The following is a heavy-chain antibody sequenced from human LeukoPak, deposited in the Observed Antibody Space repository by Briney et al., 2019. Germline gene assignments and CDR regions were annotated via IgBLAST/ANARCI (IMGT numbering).Heavy chain of an antibody. CDR3: ARLRYYYDSSGYYPDAFDI. J-gene: IGHJ3*02. CDR1: GGSISSYY. Sequence: SETLSLTCTVSGGSISSYYWSWIRQPPGKGLEWIWYIYYSGSTNYNPSLKSRVTISVDTSKNQFSLKLSSVTAADTAVYYCARLRYYYDSSGYYPDAFDIWGQGTMVTVSS. CDR2: IYYSGST. V-gene: IGHV4-59*08. D-gene: IGHD3-22*01.